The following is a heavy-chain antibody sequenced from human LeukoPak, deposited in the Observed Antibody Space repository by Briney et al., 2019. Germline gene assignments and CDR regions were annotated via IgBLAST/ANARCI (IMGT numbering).Heavy chain of an antibody. CDR2: TYPGDSDS. V-gene: IGHV5-51*01. CDR1: GYSFTSNW. J-gene: IGHJ4*02. Sequence: GESLKISCKGSGYSFTSNWIGWVRQMPGKGLEWMAITYPGDSDSRYSPSFQGQVTISADKSISTAYLQWSSLKASDTAMYYCARRSPHCSGTSCYDDYWGQGTLVTVSS. D-gene: IGHD2-2*01. CDR3: ARRSPHCSGTSCYDDY.